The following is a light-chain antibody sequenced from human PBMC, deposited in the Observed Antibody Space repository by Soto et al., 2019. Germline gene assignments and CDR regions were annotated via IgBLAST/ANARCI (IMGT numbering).Light chain of an antibody. CDR2: STN. V-gene: IGLV8-61*01. CDR1: SGSVSTSYY. Sequence: QAVVTQEPSFSVSPGGTVTLTCGLSSGSVSTSYYPSWYQQTPGQAPRTLIYSTNTRSSGVPDRFSGSILGNKAALTITGAQADDESDYYCVLYMGSRIWVFGGGTKLTVL. CDR3: VLYMGSRIWV. J-gene: IGLJ2*01.